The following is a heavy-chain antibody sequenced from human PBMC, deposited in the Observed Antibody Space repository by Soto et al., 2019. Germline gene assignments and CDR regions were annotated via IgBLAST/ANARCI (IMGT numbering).Heavy chain of an antibody. CDR1: GYSFTSYW. CDR2: TYPGDSDT. CDR3: ARHRYCSGGSCSWAFDI. J-gene: IGHJ3*02. Sequence: EVQLVQSGAEVKKPGESLKISCKGSGYSFTSYWIGWVRQMPGKGLEWMGITYPGDSDTRYSPSFQGQVTISADKSISTAYLQWSSLKASDTAMYYCARHRYCSGGSCSWAFDIWGQGTMVTVSS. V-gene: IGHV5-51*01. D-gene: IGHD2-15*01.